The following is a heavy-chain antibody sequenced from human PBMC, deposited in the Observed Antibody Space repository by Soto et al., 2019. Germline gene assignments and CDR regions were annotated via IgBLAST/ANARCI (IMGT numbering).Heavy chain of an antibody. Sequence: GGSLRLSCAASGFTFSSYGMHWVRQAPGKGLEWVAVISYDGSNKYYADSVKGRFTISRDNSKNTLYLQMNSLRAEDTAVYYCANSGLLWNNPLDYWGQGTLVTVSS. D-gene: IGHD3-3*01. J-gene: IGHJ4*02. V-gene: IGHV3-30*18. CDR2: ISYDGSNK. CDR1: GFTFSSYG. CDR3: ANSGLLWNNPLDY.